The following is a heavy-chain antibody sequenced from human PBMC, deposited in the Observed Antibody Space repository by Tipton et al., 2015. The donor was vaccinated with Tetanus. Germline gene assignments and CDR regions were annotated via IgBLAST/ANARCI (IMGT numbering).Heavy chain of an antibody. V-gene: IGHV4-39*01. J-gene: IGHJ4*02. CDR3: AGHQSGYFTPSDY. CDR1: GGSIRGGTFY. Sequence: TLSLTCTVSGGSIRGGTFYWGWIRQPPGKGLEWIGSIYESGDTYYIPSLKSRVTISVDTSKNQFSLNLNSMAAADTGVYYCAGHQSGYFTPSDYWGQGNPVTVSS. CDR2: IYESGDT. D-gene: IGHD3-3*01.